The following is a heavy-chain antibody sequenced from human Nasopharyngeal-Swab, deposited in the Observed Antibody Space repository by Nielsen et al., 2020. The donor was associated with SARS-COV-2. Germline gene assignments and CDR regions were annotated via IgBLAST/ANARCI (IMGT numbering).Heavy chain of an antibody. CDR2: ISGSGGST. Sequence: GGSLRPSCPASGFTFSSYAMSWVRQAPGKGLEWVSAISGSGGSTYYADSVKGRLTISRDNSKNTLYLQMNSLRAEDTAIYYCAKPTGPYYDFWSGYYSFDYWGQGTLVTVS. CDR1: GFTFSSYA. D-gene: IGHD3-3*01. CDR3: AKPTGPYYDFWSGYYSFDY. J-gene: IGHJ4*02. V-gene: IGHV3-23*01.